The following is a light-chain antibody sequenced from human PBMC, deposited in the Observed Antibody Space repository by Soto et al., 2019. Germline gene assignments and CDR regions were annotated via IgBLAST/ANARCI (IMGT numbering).Light chain of an antibody. CDR1: QSVSIN. Sequence: ETVLTQSPATLSVSAGEGATLSCRASQSVSINLAWYQQKPGQAPRLLIYGASTRATGIPARFSGSGSGTESTLTISSLQSEDLAVYYCQQYNTWPRTYGQGTKLEIK. V-gene: IGKV3-15*01. CDR3: QQYNTWPRT. J-gene: IGKJ2*01. CDR2: GAS.